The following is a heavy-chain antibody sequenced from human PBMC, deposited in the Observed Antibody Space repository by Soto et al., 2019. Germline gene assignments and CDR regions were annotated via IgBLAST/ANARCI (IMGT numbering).Heavy chain of an antibody. J-gene: IGHJ4*02. CDR1: GFTFTRYS. V-gene: IGHV3-21*06. Sequence: GGSLRLSCAASGFTFTRYSMNGVRQAPGKWLEWVSSISSTTNYIYYGDSMKCRFTISRDNAKNSLYLEMNSLRAEDTAVYYCARESEDLTSNFDYWGQGTRVTSPQ. CDR3: ARESEDLTSNFDY. CDR2: ISSTTNYI.